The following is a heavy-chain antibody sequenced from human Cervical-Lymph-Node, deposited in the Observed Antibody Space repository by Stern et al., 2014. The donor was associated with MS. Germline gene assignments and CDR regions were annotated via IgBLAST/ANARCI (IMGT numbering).Heavy chain of an antibody. CDR2: ISSSSGTI. V-gene: IGHV3-48*02. Sequence: EVQLVESGGGLVQPGGSLRLSCAASGFTFSSYNMNWVRQAPGKGLEWLSYISSSSGTIYYADSVKGRLTISRDNAKNSLYLQMNSLRDEDTAVYYCAKNKLGYSNNVVDYWGQGTLVTVSS. CDR1: GFTFSSYN. CDR3: AKNKLGYSNNVVDY. D-gene: IGHD4-11*01. J-gene: IGHJ4*02.